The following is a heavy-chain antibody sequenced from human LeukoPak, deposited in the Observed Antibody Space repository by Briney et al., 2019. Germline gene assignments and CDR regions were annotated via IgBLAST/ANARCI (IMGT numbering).Heavy chain of an antibody. J-gene: IGHJ4*02. Sequence: GGSLRLSCEASGFTFDDYAVHWVRQAPGKGLEWVSGISWNSGSIGYADSVKGRFTISRDNAKNSLYLQMNSLRAEDTALYYCAKDMGPFSGSYYRDWGQGTLVTVSS. CDR1: GFTFDDYA. CDR2: ISWNSGSI. V-gene: IGHV3-9*01. CDR3: AKDMGPFSGSYYRD. D-gene: IGHD1-26*01.